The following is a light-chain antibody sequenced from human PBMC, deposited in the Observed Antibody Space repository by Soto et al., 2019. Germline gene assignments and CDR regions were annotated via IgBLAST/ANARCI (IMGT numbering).Light chain of an antibody. V-gene: IGKV3-20*01. Sequence: EIVLTQSPGTLSLSAGDRATLSCRASQSVSSNYLAWYQQKPGQTPRLLIYGASSRATGIPDRFSGSGSGKDFSLTFSRLEPEDSAVYYCQQSGSSPWTFGQETKVEIK. CDR2: GAS. CDR1: QSVSSNY. J-gene: IGKJ1*01. CDR3: QQSGSSPWT.